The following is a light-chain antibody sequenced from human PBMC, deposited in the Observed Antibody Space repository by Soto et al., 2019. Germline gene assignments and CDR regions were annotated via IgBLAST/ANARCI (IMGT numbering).Light chain of an antibody. CDR2: GAS. J-gene: IGKJ1*01. CDR3: QQSYSTPRT. CDR1: QSISYY. V-gene: IGKV1-39*01. Sequence: DIQMTQSPSSLSAFVGDRVTITCRASQSISYYLNWYQQKPGKAPKALLYGASILQTGVPSRFSGSGYGTDFTLTITSLQPEDSATYYCQQSYSTPRTFGQGTKVEIK.